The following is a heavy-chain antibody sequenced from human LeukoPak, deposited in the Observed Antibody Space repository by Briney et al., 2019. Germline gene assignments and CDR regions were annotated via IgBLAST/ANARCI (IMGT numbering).Heavy chain of an antibody. D-gene: IGHD3-22*01. J-gene: IGHJ3*02. V-gene: IGHV1-69*05. CDR1: GSTFSSYA. Sequence: ASVKVSCKASGSTFSSYAISWVRQAPGQGLEWMGRIIPIFHTTNYAQKFQGRVTITTEQSTSTAYMELSSLRSEDTAVYYCARDIPGSSGYFNDAFDMWGQGTMVTVSS. CDR3: ARDIPGSSGYFNDAFDM. CDR2: IIPIFHTT.